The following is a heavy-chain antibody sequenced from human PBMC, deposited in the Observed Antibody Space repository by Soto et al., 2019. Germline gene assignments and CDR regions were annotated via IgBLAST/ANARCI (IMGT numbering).Heavy chain of an antibody. J-gene: IGHJ6*03. CDR1: GFTFSSYW. V-gene: IGHV3-7*01. D-gene: IGHD5-12*01. CDR2: IKQDGSEK. Sequence: GGSLRFSCAASGFTFSSYWMSWVRQAPGKGLEWVANIKQDGSEKYYVDSVKGRFTISRDNAKNSLYLQMNSLRAEDTAVYYCARGIGGYDSPFYYYYYMDVWGKGTTVTVSS. CDR3: ARGIGGYDSPFYYYYYMDV.